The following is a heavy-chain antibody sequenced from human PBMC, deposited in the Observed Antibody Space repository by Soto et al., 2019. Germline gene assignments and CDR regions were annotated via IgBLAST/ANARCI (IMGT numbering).Heavy chain of an antibody. Sequence: PGGSLRLSCAASGFTFDDYTMHWVRQAPGKGLEWVSLISWDGGSTYYADSVKGRFTISRDNSKNSLYLQMNSLRTEDTALYYCAKEGAAGYYYGSGSPPAYFDYWGQGTLVTVSS. J-gene: IGHJ4*02. CDR1: GFTFDDYT. D-gene: IGHD3-10*01. CDR2: ISWDGGST. CDR3: AKEGAAGYYYGSGSPPAYFDY. V-gene: IGHV3-43*01.